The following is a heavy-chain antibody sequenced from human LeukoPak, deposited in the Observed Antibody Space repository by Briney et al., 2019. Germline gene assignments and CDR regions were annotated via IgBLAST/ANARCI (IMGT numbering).Heavy chain of an antibody. Sequence: SETLSLTCTVSGGSVTDYYWSWIRQSPGKGLEWIGYIYYTGTSYNPSLKSRVTISADTSKNQFSLKLISVTVADTAVYYCASRKLGNDYWGQGTLVTVSS. D-gene: IGHD7-27*01. CDR3: ASRKLGNDY. J-gene: IGHJ4*02. CDR2: IYYTGT. V-gene: IGHV4-59*02. CDR1: GGSVTDYY.